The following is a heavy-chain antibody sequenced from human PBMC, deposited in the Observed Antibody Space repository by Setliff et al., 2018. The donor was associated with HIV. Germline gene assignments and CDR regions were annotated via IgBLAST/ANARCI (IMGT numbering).Heavy chain of an antibody. CDR2: IIPIFGTA. CDR1: GGTFSGYA. J-gene: IGHJ6*03. D-gene: IGHD3-3*01. V-gene: IGHV1-69*13. Sequence: SVKVSCKASGGTFSGYAISWVRQASGQGLELMGGIIPIFGTANYAQKFQGRVTITADESTSTAYMELSSLRSEDTAVYYCARGEKRFLEWLPLDYYYYYYMDVWGKGITVTVSS. CDR3: ARGEKRFLEWLPLDYYYYYYMDV.